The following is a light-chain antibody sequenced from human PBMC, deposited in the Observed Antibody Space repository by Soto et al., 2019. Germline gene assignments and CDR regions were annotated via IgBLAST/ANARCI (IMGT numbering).Light chain of an antibody. CDR2: KAS. Sequence: DIQMTQFPSTLSASVGDRVTITCRASQSISNRLAWFQQKSGEAPNLLIHKASSLESGVPSRFIGSGSGTEFTLTISSLQPDDFATYYCQQYNTYSWTFGQGTKVEIK. V-gene: IGKV1-5*03. J-gene: IGKJ1*01. CDR3: QQYNTYSWT. CDR1: QSISNR.